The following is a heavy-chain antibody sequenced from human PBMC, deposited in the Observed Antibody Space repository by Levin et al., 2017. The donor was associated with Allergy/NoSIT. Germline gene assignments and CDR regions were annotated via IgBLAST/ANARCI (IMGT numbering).Heavy chain of an antibody. CDR2: FSYDGTNK. J-gene: IGHJ4*02. D-gene: IGHD3-22*01. V-gene: IGHV3-30*18. CDR3: AKDHFFDSSGYLGPVDY. Sequence: GGSLRLSCAASGFTFSRYGMHWVRQAPGKGLEWVAVFSYDGTNKFYADSVKGRFTMSRDNSKNTLYLQMNSLRAEDTAVYYCAKDHFFDSSGYLGPVDYWGQGTRVTVSS. CDR1: GFTFSRYG.